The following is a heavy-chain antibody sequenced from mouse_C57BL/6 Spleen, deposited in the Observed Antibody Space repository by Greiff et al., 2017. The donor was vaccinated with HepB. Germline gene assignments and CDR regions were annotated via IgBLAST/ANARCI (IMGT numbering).Heavy chain of an antibody. V-gene: IGHV1-76*01. CDR1: GYTFTDYY. J-gene: IGHJ3*01. Sequence: VQLQQSGAELVRPGASVKLSCKASGYTFTDYYINWVKQRPGQGLEWIARIYPGSGNTYYNEKFKGKATLTAEKSSSTAYMQLSSLTSEDSAVYFCSSNYPAWFAYWGQGTLVTVSA. CDR2: IYPGSGNT. D-gene: IGHD2-5*01. CDR3: SSNYPAWFAY.